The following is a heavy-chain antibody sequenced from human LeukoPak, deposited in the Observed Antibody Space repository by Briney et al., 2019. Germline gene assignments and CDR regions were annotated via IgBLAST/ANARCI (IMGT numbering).Heavy chain of an antibody. CDR2: IKQDGSEK. CDR1: GFTFSNYW. J-gene: IGHJ5*02. CDR3: ARDGGPLPLSDWFDP. V-gene: IGHV3-7*03. Sequence: GGSLRLSCAASGFTFSNYWMTWVRQAPGKGLEWVANIKQDGSEKYYVDSVKGRFTISRDNAKNSLYLEMNSLSPEDTALYYCARDGGPLPLSDWFDPWGQGTLVTVSS. D-gene: IGHD2/OR15-2a*01.